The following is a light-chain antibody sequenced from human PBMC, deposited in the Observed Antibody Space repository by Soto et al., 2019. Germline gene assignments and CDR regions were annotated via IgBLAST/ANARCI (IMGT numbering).Light chain of an antibody. J-gene: IGKJ5*01. CDR1: QSVSNW. Sequence: DIQMTQSPSTLSASIGDRVTTTCRASQSVSNWLACYQQKPGKAPKLLIYKASSLESGVPSRFSGSGSGTEFTLTISSLQPDDFATYYCQQYNSTFGQGTRLEIK. V-gene: IGKV1-5*03. CDR2: KAS. CDR3: QQYNST.